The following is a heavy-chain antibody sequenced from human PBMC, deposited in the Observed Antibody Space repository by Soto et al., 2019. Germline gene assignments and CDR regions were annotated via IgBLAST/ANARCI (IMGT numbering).Heavy chain of an antibody. CDR1: GYTVTGYD. Sequence: ASVKVSCKASGYTVTGYDIHWVRQATGQGLEWMGWMNPNTGYTANAQKFQGRVTMTRNISISTVYMELSSLSSEDTAVYYCASGGSYYDSSGYPLPSEYFQHWGQGTLVTVPQ. CDR3: ASGGSYYDSSGYPLPSEYFQH. J-gene: IGHJ1*01. CDR2: MNPNTGYT. V-gene: IGHV1-8*01. D-gene: IGHD3-22*01.